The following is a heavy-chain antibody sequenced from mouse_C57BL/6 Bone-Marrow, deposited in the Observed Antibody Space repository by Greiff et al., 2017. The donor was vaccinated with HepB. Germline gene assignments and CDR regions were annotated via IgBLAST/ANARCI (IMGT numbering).Heavy chain of an antibody. CDR1: GFTFSSYA. J-gene: IGHJ2*01. CDR2: ISDGGSYT. V-gene: IGHV5-4*01. Sequence: VQLKESGGGLVKPGGSLKLSCAASGFTFSSYAMSWVRQTPEKRLEWVATISDGGSYTYYPDNVKGRFTISRDNAKNNLYLQMSHLKSEDTAMYYCARDPPHFDYWGQGTTLTVSS. CDR3: ARDPPHFDY.